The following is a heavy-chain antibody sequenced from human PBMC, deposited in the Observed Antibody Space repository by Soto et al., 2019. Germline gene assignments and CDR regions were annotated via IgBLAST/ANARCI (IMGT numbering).Heavy chain of an antibody. D-gene: IGHD3-10*01. CDR1: GFTFRTYT. V-gene: IGHV3-21*01. CDR2: IRGFSPYT. Sequence: ESRRLSCISSGFTFRTYTMNCVRQAPGKGLEWVSVIRGFSPYTFYAESVRGRFTISRDNAKNSLFLQMDSLRAEDTAVYYCARDRGYDAHDYYYNAMDVRCQGITVTVSS. CDR3: ARDRGYDAHDYYYNAMDV. J-gene: IGHJ6*02.